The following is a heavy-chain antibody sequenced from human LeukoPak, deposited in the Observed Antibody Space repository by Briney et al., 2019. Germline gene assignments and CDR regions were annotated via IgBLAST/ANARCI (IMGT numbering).Heavy chain of an antibody. Sequence: SETLSLTCTVSGGSISSSSYYWSWIRQPPGKGLEWIGYIYYSGSTNYNPSLKSRVTISVDTSKNQFSLKLSSVTAADTAVYYCARVNSDLRPDYGGNSELSRAFDPWGQGTLVTVSS. J-gene: IGHJ5*02. CDR2: IYYSGST. CDR3: ARVNSDLRPDYGGNSELSRAFDP. V-gene: IGHV4-61*01. D-gene: IGHD4-23*01. CDR1: GGSISSSSYY.